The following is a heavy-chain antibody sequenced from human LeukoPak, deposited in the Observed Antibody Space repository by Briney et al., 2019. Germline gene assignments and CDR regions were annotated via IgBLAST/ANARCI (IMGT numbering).Heavy chain of an antibody. V-gene: IGHV4-59*11. Sequence: SETLSLTCTVSGGSISSHYWSWIRQPPGKGQESIGYIYYSGSTNYNPSLKSRVTISVDTSKNQFSLKLSSVTAADTAVYYCARMVRGVPTLGFDPWGRGTLVTVSS. CDR2: IYYSGST. D-gene: IGHD3-10*01. CDR1: GGSISSHY. CDR3: ARMVRGVPTLGFDP. J-gene: IGHJ5*02.